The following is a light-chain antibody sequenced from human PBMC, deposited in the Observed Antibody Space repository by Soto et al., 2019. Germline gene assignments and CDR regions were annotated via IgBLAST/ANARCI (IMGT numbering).Light chain of an antibody. CDR2: EVS. Sequence: QSALTQPASVSGSPGQSITISCTGTSTDVGGYNYVSWYQQHPGKAPKLMISEVSNRPSGVSNRFSGSKSGNTASLTISGLQAEDEANYYCCSYAGSHTFVIFGGGTQLTVL. J-gene: IGLJ2*01. CDR1: STDVGGYNY. CDR3: CSYAGSHTFVI. V-gene: IGLV2-14*01.